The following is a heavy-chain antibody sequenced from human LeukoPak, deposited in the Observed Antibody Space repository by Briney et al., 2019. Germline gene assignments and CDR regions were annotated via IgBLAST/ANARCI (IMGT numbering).Heavy chain of an antibody. V-gene: IGHV4-59*01. D-gene: IGHD7-27*01. CDR2: IYYDGST. J-gene: IGHJ4*02. CDR1: GGSIRSYY. Sequence: SETLSLTCTVSGGSIRSYYWNWLRQPPGKGLEWIGYIYYDGSTNYNPSLKSRVTISLDTSKNQFSMKLNSVTAADTAVYYCARGPWAYFDYWGQGTLVTVSS. CDR3: ARGPWAYFDY.